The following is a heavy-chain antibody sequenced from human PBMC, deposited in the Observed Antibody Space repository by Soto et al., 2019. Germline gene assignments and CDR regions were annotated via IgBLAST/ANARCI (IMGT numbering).Heavy chain of an antibody. CDR3: ARHIDYYDSSGYPSYYFDY. CDR1: GGSISSYY. Sequence: SETLSLTCTVSGGSISSYYWSWIRQPPGKGLEWIGYIYYSGSTNYNPSLKSRVTISVDTSKNPFSLKLSSVTAADTAVYYCARHIDYYDSSGYPSYYFDYWGQGTLVTVSS. CDR2: IYYSGST. V-gene: IGHV4-59*08. J-gene: IGHJ4*02. D-gene: IGHD3-22*01.